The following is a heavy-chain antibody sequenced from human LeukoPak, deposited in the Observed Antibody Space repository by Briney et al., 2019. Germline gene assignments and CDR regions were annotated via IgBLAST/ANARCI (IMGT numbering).Heavy chain of an antibody. V-gene: IGHV3-21*01. CDR2: ISSSSTYI. D-gene: IGHD2-15*01. CDR1: GFSLSSYS. CDR3: ARDGCSDGTWFQWHS. Sequence: GGSLRLSCAASGFSLSSYSMNWVRQAPGKGLEWVSSISSSSTYIYYADSVKGRFTISRDNAKNSLYLQMNSLRAEDTAVYFCARDGCSDGTWFQWHSCGQGTLVTVSS. J-gene: IGHJ4*02.